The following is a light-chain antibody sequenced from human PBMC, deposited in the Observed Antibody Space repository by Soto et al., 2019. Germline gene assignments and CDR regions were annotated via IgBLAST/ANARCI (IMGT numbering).Light chain of an antibody. V-gene: IGKV3-20*01. CDR3: QQYTDWPLT. Sequence: EVVMTQSPATLSVSPGERATLSCRASQSVTSNYLAWYQQKPGQAPRLLIYGVSSRATGVPDRFSGRGSWTDFTLTISRLEPEDLAVYYCQQYTDWPLTLGQGTKVEVK. J-gene: IGKJ1*01. CDR1: QSVTSNY. CDR2: GVS.